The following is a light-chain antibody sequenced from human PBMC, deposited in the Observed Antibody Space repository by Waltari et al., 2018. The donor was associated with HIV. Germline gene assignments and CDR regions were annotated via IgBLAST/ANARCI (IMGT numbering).Light chain of an antibody. V-gene: IGLV2-11*01. J-gene: IGLJ2*01. CDR1: SSYVGNYHY. CDR3: CSYAGSYTLGV. Sequence: QSALTQPRSVSGSPGQSVTISCPGTSSYVGNYHYVSWYQQHPGKAPKSMIYDVSKRPSGVPDRFSGSKSGNTASLTISGLQAEDEADYYCCSYAGSYTLGVFGGGTKVTVL. CDR2: DVS.